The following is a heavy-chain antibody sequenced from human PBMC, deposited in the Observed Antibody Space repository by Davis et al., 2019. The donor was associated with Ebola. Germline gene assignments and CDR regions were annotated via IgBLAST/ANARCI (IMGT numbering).Heavy chain of an antibody. CDR2: ISYDGSNK. J-gene: IGHJ6*02. CDR3: ARLACTSSSCYTGNYYYYYGVDV. CDR1: GFTFSRYG. V-gene: IGHV3-30*03. D-gene: IGHD2-2*02. Sequence: LTCAASGFTFSRYGMHWVRQAPGKGLEWVAVISYDGSNKYYADSVKGRFTISRDNSKNTLYLQVNSLRAEDTALYYCARLACTSSSCYTGNYYYYYGVDVWGQGTTVTVSS.